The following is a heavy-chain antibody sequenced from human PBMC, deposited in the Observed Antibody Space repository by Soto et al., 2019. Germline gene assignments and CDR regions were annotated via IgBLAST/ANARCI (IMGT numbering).Heavy chain of an antibody. CDR1: GYTFTDYA. Sequence: QVQLVQSGAEVKKPGASVKVSCKASGYTFTDYAIHWVRQAPGQRLEWMGWINAGNGNTVYSQKFQGRITITRDTSASIAYVELSTLTSEDTAVCYCARAAYCTSPSCYPLGYTMDVWGKGATVTVSS. D-gene: IGHD2-8*01. J-gene: IGHJ6*03. V-gene: IGHV1-3*01. CDR2: INAGNGNT. CDR3: ARAAYCTSPSCYPLGYTMDV.